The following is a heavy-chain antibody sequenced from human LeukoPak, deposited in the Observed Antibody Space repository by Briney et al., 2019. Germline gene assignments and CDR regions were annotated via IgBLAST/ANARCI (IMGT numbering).Heavy chain of an antibody. Sequence: PSETLSLTCTVSGGSISSSSDYWGWIRQPPGKGLEWIGSMYYSGSTYYNPSLKSRVTISVDTSKNQFSLKLSSVTAADTAVYYCARQNIYCSRTSCYEVDWFDPWGQGTLVTVSS. D-gene: IGHD2-2*01. CDR1: GGSISSSSDY. V-gene: IGHV4-39*01. J-gene: IGHJ5*02. CDR2: MYYSGST. CDR3: ARQNIYCSRTSCYEVDWFDP.